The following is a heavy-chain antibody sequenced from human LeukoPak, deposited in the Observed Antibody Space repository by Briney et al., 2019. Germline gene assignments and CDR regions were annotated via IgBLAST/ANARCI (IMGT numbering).Heavy chain of an antibody. D-gene: IGHD6-13*01. CDR2: IKQDGSEK. J-gene: IGHJ4*02. CDR3: ARDNMRDGGIAAAGTDY. Sequence: GGSLRLSCAAPGFTFSSYWMSWVRQAPGKGLGWVANIKQDGSEKYYVDSVKGRFTISRDNAKNSLYLQMNSLRAEDTAVYYCARDNMRDGGIAAAGTDYWGQGTLVTVSS. V-gene: IGHV3-7*01. CDR1: GFTFSSYW.